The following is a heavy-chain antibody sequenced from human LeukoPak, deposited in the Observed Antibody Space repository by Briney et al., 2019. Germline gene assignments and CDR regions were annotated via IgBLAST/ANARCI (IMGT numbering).Heavy chain of an antibody. V-gene: IGHV3-9*01. CDR3: AKDHCSSTSCYSNWFDP. CDR1: GFTFDDYA. Sequence: HSGGSLRLSCAASGFTFDDYAMHWVRQAPGKGLEWVSGISWNSGSIGYADSVKGRFTISRDNAKNSLYLQMNSLRAEDTALYYCAKDHCSSTSCYSNWFDPWGQGTLVTVSS. D-gene: IGHD2-2*02. CDR2: ISWNSGSI. J-gene: IGHJ5*02.